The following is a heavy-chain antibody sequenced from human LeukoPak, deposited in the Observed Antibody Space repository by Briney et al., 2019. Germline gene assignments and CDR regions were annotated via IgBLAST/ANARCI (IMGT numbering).Heavy chain of an antibody. Sequence: SETLSLTCSVSGGSITSDYWSWIRQPPGKGLELLGYIYFSGSTDYNPSLNSRVTISLGTSKNQFSLKLTSVTAADTAVYFCARLSTTWNAFDVWGQGTMVSVSS. CDR1: GGSITSDY. CDR2: IYFSGST. V-gene: IGHV4-59*08. CDR3: ARLSTTWNAFDV. J-gene: IGHJ3*01. D-gene: IGHD1-1*01.